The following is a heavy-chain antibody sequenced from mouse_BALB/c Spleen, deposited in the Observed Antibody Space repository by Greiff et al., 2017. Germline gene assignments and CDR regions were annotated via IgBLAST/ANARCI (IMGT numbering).Heavy chain of an antibody. CDR2: IWAGGST. V-gene: IGHV2-9*02. Sequence: VQLKESGPGLVAPSQSLSITCTVSGFSLTSYGVHWVRQPPGKGLEWLGVIWAGGSTNYNSALMSRLSISKDNSKSQVFLKMNSLQTDDTAMYYCAREITTATIAYWGQGTLVTVSA. D-gene: IGHD1-2*01. CDR1: GFSLTSYG. J-gene: IGHJ3*01. CDR3: AREITTATIAY.